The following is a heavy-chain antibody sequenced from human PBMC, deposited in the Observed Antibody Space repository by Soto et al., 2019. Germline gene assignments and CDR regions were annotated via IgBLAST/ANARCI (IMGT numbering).Heavy chain of an antibody. Sequence: QVQLVQSGAEVKKPGSSVKVSCKASGGTFSSYTISWVRQAPGQGLEWMGRIIPILGIANYAQKFQGRVTFTADKSTSTAYMELSSLRSEDTAVYYCARERAYCSSTSCYVRAYYYYMDVWGKGTTVTVSS. CDR1: GGTFSSYT. CDR3: ARERAYCSSTSCYVRAYYYYMDV. V-gene: IGHV1-69*08. J-gene: IGHJ6*03. CDR2: IIPILGIA. D-gene: IGHD2-2*01.